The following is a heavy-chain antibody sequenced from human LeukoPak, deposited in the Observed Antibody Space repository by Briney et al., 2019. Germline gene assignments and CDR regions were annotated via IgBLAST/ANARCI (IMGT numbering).Heavy chain of an antibody. CDR3: ANLTSYGSFDN. J-gene: IGHJ4*02. D-gene: IGHD1-26*01. CDR1: GFTFSSYW. Sequence: PGGSLRLSCAASGFTFSSYWMHWVRQAPGKGLVWVSGINSDGKITSYADSAKGRFTISRDNAKNTLLLQMNSLRVEDTAVYYCANLTSYGSFDNWGKGSLV. CDR2: INSDGKIT. V-gene: IGHV3-74*01.